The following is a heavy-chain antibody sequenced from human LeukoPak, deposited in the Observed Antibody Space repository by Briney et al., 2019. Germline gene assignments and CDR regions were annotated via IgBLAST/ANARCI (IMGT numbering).Heavy chain of an antibody. CDR3: ASASSHRIAAGGDY. V-gene: IGHV3-74*01. CDR2: INSDGSSR. D-gene: IGHD6-13*01. J-gene: IGHJ4*02. Sequence: GGSLRLSCAASGFTFRNYWMHWVRQAPGTGLVWVSRINSDGSSRNYADSVKGRFTISRDNAQNTLYLQMNSLRAEDTAVYYCASASSHRIAAGGDYWGQGTLVTVSS. CDR1: GFTFRNYW.